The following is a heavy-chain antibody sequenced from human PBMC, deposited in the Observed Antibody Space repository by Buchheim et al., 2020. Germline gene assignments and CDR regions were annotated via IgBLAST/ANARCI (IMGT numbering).Heavy chain of an antibody. CDR1: GFTFSSYS. CDR3: ARADYIPASHFDY. Sequence: EVQLVESGGGLVKPGGSLRLSCAASGFTFSSYSMNWVRQAPGKGLEWVSSISSTSNYIYYADSMKGRFTISRDNAKNPLYLQMSSLRAEDTAVYYCARADYIPASHFDYWGQGTL. CDR2: ISSTSNYI. J-gene: IGHJ4*02. D-gene: IGHD4-11*01. V-gene: IGHV3-21*01.